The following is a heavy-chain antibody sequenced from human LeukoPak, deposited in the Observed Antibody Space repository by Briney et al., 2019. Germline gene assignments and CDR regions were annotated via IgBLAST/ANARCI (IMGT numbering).Heavy chain of an antibody. J-gene: IGHJ4*02. CDR3: ARNAGGYNLDY. CDR1: GFTFSSYE. D-gene: IGHD5-24*01. CDR2: ISSSESTR. Sequence: GGSLRLSCAASGFTFSSYEMNWVRQAPGKGLEWVSYISSSESTRYYADSVKGRFTISRDNAKNSLYLQMNSLRAEDTAIYYCARNAGGYNLDYWGQGALVAVSS. V-gene: IGHV3-48*03.